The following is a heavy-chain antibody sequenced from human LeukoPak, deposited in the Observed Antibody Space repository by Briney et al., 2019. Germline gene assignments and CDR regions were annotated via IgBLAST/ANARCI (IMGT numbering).Heavy chain of an antibody. V-gene: IGHV3-53*01. J-gene: IGHJ4*02. CDR2: IYSGGSP. CDR1: GFTFSTNY. CDR3: ARDLNYYDSSGYGH. Sequence: GGSLRLSCAASGFTFSTNYMSWVRQAPGKGLEWVSVIYSGGSPNYADSVKGRFTISRDNSKNTLYLQMNSLRAEDTAVYYCARDLNYYDSSGYGHWGQGTLVTVSS. D-gene: IGHD3-22*01.